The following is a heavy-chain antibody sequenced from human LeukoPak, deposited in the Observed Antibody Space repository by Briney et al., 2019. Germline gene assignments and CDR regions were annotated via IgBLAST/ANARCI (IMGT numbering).Heavy chain of an antibody. Sequence: ASVKVSCKVSGYTLTELSMHWVRQAPGKGLEWMGGFDPEDGETIYAQKFQGRVTITEDTSTDTAYMELSSLRSEDTAVYYCATTIFGVVTPIDYWGQGTLVTVSS. V-gene: IGHV1-24*01. D-gene: IGHD3-3*01. CDR1: GYTLTELS. J-gene: IGHJ4*02. CDR3: ATTIFGVVTPIDY. CDR2: FDPEDGET.